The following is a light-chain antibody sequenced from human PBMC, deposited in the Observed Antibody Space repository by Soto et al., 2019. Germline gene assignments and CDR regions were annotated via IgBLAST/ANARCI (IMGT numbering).Light chain of an antibody. J-gene: IGKJ2*01. CDR1: QSIGTS. CDR2: AAS. Sequence: DIQMTQSPSSLSASVGDRVTITCRASQSIGTSLNWYQQKTGRAPKLLIYAASTLQSVVPSRFSGSGSGTDFTLTIGSLQPEDFASYSCQQAYSAPHTFVQGTNLEI. V-gene: IGKV1-39*01. CDR3: QQAYSAPHT.